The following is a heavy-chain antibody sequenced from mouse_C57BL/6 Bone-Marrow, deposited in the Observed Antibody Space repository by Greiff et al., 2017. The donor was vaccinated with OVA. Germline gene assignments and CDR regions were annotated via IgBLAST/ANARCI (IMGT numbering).Heavy chain of an antibody. Sequence: AASGIDFSRYWMSWVRRAPGKGLEWIGEINPDSSTINYAPSLKDKFIISRDNAKNTLYLQMSKVRSEDTALYYCARLGYGSSYWYFDVWGTGTTVTVSS. D-gene: IGHD1-1*01. CDR2: INPDSSTI. V-gene: IGHV4-1*01. CDR1: GIDFSRYW. CDR3: ARLGYGSSYWYFDV. J-gene: IGHJ1*03.